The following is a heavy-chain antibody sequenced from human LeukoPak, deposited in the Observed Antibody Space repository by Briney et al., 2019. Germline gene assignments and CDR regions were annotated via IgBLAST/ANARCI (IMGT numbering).Heavy chain of an antibody. CDR2: IYYSKNT. J-gene: IGHJ4*02. D-gene: IGHD5-18*01. CDR1: GGSISSSSAY. Sequence: SETLSLTCTVSGGSISSSSAYWGWIRQPPGKGLEWIVSIYYSKNTYYNPSLKGRVTISADTPKNQFSLSLGSVSATDTAVYYCVSPRGFSYGYSDYWGQGTLVTVSS. V-gene: IGHV4-39*01. CDR3: VSPRGFSYGYSDY.